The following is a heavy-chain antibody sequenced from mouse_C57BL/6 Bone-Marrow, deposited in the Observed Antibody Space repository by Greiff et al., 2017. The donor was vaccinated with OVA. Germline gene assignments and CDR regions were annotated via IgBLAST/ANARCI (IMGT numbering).Heavy chain of an antibody. Sequence: VHVKQSGPELVKPGASVKMSCKASGYTFTDYNMHWVKQSHGKSLEWIGYINPNNGGTSYNQKFKGKATLTVNKSSSTAYMELRSLTSEDSAVYYCARVVYYYGSSPYWYFDVWGTGTTVTVSS. CDR3: ARVVYYYGSSPYWYFDV. J-gene: IGHJ1*03. CDR2: INPNNGGT. D-gene: IGHD1-1*01. CDR1: GYTFTDYN. V-gene: IGHV1-22*01.